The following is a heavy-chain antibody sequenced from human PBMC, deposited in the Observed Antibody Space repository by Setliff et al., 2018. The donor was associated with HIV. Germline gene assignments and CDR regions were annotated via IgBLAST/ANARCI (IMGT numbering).Heavy chain of an antibody. CDR1: GYTISAHG. CDR2: ISGDTGDI. Sequence: ASVKVSCKASGYTISAHGVSWVRHVPGHGPEWMGWISGDTGDIKYSQRFEGRLTMTTETSTNTAYMELRSLRSDDTAVYYCARDQTGVAAAAFGGGSAWSDEGFDIWGQGTMVTVSS. CDR3: ARDQTGVAAAAFGGGSAWSDEGFDI. J-gene: IGHJ3*02. V-gene: IGHV1-18*01. D-gene: IGHD6-13*01.